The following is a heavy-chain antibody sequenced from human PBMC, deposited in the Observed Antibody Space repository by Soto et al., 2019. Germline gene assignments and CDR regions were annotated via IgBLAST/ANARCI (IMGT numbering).Heavy chain of an antibody. J-gene: IGHJ5*02. D-gene: IGHD4-17*01. CDR3: ARDVHGDYWFDP. Sequence: QVQLQESGPGLVKPSGTPSLTCAVSSGSISSSNWWSWVRQPPGKGLEWIGEIYHSGSTNYNPSLKSRVTMSVDKSKNQFSLKLSSVTAADTAVYYCARDVHGDYWFDPWGQGTLVTVSS. V-gene: IGHV4-4*02. CDR2: IYHSGST. CDR1: SGSISSSNW.